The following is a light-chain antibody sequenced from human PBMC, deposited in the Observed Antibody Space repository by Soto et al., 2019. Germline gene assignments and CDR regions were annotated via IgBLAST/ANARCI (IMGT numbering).Light chain of an antibody. V-gene: IGKV1-33*01. CDR1: QNISNY. CDR3: QQYDNLPGYT. J-gene: IGKJ2*01. Sequence: DLQMTQSPSSLSASVGDRVTITCQASQNISNYLNWYQQKPGKAPKLLIYDASNLETGVPSRFSGSGSGTDFTFTISSLQPEDIATYYCQQYDNLPGYTFGQGTKLEIK. CDR2: DAS.